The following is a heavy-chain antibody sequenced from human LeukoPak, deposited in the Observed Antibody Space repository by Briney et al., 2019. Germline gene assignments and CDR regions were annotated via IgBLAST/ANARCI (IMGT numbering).Heavy chain of an antibody. CDR2: IYTSGST. D-gene: IGHD5-18*01. Sequence: SEALCLTCTVSGGSISSYYWSWIRQPAGKGLEWIGRIYTSGSTYYNPSLKSRVTISVDTSKNQFSLKLSSVTAADTAVYYCVRLLRAAIGFDYWGQGSLVTVSS. CDR1: GGSISSYY. J-gene: IGHJ4*02. V-gene: IGHV4-4*07. CDR3: VRLLRAAIGFDY.